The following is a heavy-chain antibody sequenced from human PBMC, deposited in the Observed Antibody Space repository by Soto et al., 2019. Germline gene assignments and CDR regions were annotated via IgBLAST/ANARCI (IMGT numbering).Heavy chain of an antibody. CDR2: IWYDGSNK. Sequence: PGGSLRLSCAASGFTFSSYGMHWVRQAPGKGLEWVAVIWYDGSNKYYADSVKGRFTISRDNSKNTLYLQMNSLRAEDTAVYYCARDIWNYGSGSYYPGPFDYWGQGTLVTAPQ. CDR1: GFTFSSYG. V-gene: IGHV3-33*01. J-gene: IGHJ4*02. D-gene: IGHD3-10*01. CDR3: ARDIWNYGSGSYYPGPFDY.